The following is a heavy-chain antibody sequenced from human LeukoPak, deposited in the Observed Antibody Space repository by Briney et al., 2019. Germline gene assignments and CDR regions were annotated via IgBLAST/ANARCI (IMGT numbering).Heavy chain of an antibody. V-gene: IGHV4-59*12. D-gene: IGHD2-21*01. CDR3: AGVLAGHFGGFYFDY. Sequence: SETLSLTCTVSGGSISSYYWSWIRQPPGKGLEWIGNVYYSGSTYYNPSLKSRVTISVDTSKSQFSLKVTSVTAADTAAYYCAGVLAGHFGGFYFDYWGQGILVTVSS. CDR1: GGSISSYY. CDR2: VYYSGST. J-gene: IGHJ4*02.